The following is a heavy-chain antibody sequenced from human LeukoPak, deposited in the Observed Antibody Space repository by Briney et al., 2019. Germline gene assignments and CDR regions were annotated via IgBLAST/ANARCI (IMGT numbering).Heavy chain of an antibody. V-gene: IGHV4-4*07. Sequence: SETLSLTCTVSGGSISSYYWSWIRQPAGEGLEWIGRIYTSGSTNYNPSLKSRVTMSVDTSKNQFSLKLSSVTAADTAVYYCAREARALFGSGTFDYWDQGTLVTVSS. CDR3: AREARALFGSGTFDY. CDR2: IYTSGST. D-gene: IGHD3-10*01. J-gene: IGHJ4*02. CDR1: GGSISSYY.